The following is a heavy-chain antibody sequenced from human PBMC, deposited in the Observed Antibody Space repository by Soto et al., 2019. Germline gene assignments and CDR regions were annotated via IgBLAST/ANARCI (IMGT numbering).Heavy chain of an antibody. V-gene: IGHV3-48*01. J-gene: IGHJ4*02. CDR1: GFTFSRYS. Sequence: EVQLVESGGDLVQPGGSLRLSCTASGFTFSRYSMSWVRQAPGKGLEWVSYISDSSTTIYYADSVKGRFTVSRDNAKNSLFLQMNSLRAEDTAVYFCARPFYYGSGSSWYYFDYWGQGTLVTVSS. CDR2: ISDSSTTI. D-gene: IGHD3-10*01. CDR3: ARPFYYGSGSSWYYFDY.